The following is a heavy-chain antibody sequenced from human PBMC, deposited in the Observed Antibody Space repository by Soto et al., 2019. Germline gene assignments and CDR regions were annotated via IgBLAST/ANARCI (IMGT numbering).Heavy chain of an antibody. D-gene: IGHD2-2*01. Sequence: GASVKVSCKVSGYTLTELSMHWVRQAPGKGLEWMGGFDPEDGETIYAQKFQGRVTMTEDTSTSTAYMELRSLRSDDTAVYYCARYHDAFDIRAQRTMVTVSS. CDR3: ARYHDAFDI. CDR1: GYTLTELS. CDR2: FDPEDGET. J-gene: IGHJ3*02. V-gene: IGHV1-24*01.